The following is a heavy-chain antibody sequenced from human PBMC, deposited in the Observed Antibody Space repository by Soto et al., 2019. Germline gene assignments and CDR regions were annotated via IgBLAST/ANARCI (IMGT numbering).Heavy chain of an antibody. D-gene: IGHD3-22*01. J-gene: IGHJ4*02. CDR2: INHSGST. CDR1: GGSFSGYY. Sequence: PSETLSLTCAVYGGSFSGYYWSWIRQPPGKGLEWIGEINHSGSTNYNPSLKSRVTISVDTSKNQFSLKLSSVTAADTAVYYCARGPAGYYYDSSGYYVDWGQGTLVTVSS. CDR3: ARGPAGYYYDSSGYYVD. V-gene: IGHV4-34*01.